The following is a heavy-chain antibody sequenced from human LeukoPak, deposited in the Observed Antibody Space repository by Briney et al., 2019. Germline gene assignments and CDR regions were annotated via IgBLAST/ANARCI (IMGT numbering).Heavy chain of an antibody. J-gene: IGHJ4*02. D-gene: IGHD3-3*01. CDR1: GFTFSSYW. CDR2: IKQDGSEK. V-gene: IGHV3-7*01. Sequence: GGSLRLSCAASGFTFSSYWMSWVRQAPGKGLEWVANIKQDGSEKYYVDSVKGRFTISRNNAKNSLYLQMNSLRAEDTAVYYCAREITIFGVVFPYYFDYWGQGTLVTVSS. CDR3: AREITIFGVVFPYYFDY.